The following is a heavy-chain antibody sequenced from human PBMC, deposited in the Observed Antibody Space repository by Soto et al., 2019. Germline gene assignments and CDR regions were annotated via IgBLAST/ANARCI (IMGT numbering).Heavy chain of an antibody. J-gene: IGHJ4*02. CDR2: IFAGGTI. CDR3: ARDPVDSSGWSFHS. Sequence: HPGGSLRFSCAASGLTVSSDFINWVRQAPGKGLEWVSVIFAGGTIYYADSVRGRFIISRDNSKNTVYLQMNSLRVEDTAVYYCARDPVDSSGWSFHSWGQGTLVTVSS. CDR1: GLTVSSDF. D-gene: IGHD6-19*01. V-gene: IGHV3-66*01.